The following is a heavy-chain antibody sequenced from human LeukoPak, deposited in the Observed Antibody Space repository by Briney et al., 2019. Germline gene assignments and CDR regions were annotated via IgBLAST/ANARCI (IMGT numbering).Heavy chain of an antibody. Sequence: ASVKVSCKASGYTFTSYYMHWVRQAPGQGLEWMGIINPSGGSTSYAQKFQGRVTMTRDMSSSTVYMELSSLRSEDTAVYYCTRHLPGDASYYYYYYYMDVWGKGTTVTVSS. J-gene: IGHJ6*03. CDR3: TRHLPGDASYYYYYYYMDV. D-gene: IGHD3-16*01. CDR1: GYTFTSYY. V-gene: IGHV1-46*03. CDR2: INPSGGST.